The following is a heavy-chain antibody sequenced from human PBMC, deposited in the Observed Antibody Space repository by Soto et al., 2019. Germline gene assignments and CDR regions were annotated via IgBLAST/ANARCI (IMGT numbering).Heavy chain of an antibody. J-gene: IGHJ6*03. V-gene: IGHV5-51*01. Sequence: PGESLKISCKGSGYSFTSYWIGWVRQMPGNGLEWMGIIYPGDSDTRYSPSFQGQVTISADKSISTAYLQWSSLKASDTAMYYCARCYSSSSYYMDVWGKGTTVTVSS. D-gene: IGHD6-6*01. CDR2: IYPGDSDT. CDR1: GYSFTSYW. CDR3: ARCYSSSSYYMDV.